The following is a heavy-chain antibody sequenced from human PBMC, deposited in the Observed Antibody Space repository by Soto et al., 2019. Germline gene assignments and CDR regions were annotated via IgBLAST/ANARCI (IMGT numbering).Heavy chain of an antibody. CDR1: GDSVSSNSAA. D-gene: IGHD3-10*01. CDR2: TYYRSKWHN. V-gene: IGHV6-1*01. Sequence: QVQLQQSGPGLVKPSQTLSLTCAISGDSVSSNSAAWNWIRRSPSRGLEWLGRTYYRSKWHNDSAVSVKSRVTINPDASKTQFSLQLNSVTPEDTAIYYCARDRAQYGMDVWGQGTTVTVSS. CDR3: ARDRAQYGMDV. J-gene: IGHJ6*02.